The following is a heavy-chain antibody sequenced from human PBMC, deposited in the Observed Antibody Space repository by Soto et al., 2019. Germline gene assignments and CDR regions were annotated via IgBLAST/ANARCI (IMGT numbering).Heavy chain of an antibody. CDR1: CFTFSNYG. J-gene: IGHJ4*02. CDR2: IWYDGSNK. CDR3: AAGEALHY. D-gene: IGHD3-10*01. V-gene: IGHV3-33*08. Sequence: EGSLRLSCAASCFTFSNYGMHWVRQAPGKGLEWVAIIWYDGSNKYYEESVKGRFTISRDNSENTVYLQMNSLRAEDTAGYCCAAGEALHYRGQGTLVTVSS.